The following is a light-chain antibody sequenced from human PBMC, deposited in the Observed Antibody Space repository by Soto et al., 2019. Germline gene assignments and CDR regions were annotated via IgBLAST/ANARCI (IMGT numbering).Light chain of an antibody. CDR3: QQYNTYSPRT. V-gene: IGKV1-5*01. J-gene: IGKJ1*01. CDR1: QSISSY. Sequence: DIQMTQSPSSLSASVVDRVTITCRASQSISSYLNWYQQKPGKAPKVLIYDASSMESGVPSRFSGSGSGTEFTLTISSLQPDDFATYYCQQYNTYSPRTFGQGTKVDI. CDR2: DAS.